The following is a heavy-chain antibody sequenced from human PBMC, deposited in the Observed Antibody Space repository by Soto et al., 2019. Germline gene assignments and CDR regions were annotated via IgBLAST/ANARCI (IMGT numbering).Heavy chain of an antibody. Sequence: EVQLVESGGGLVKPGGSLRLSCAASGFSCISYSMNWVRQAPGTGLEWVSSINEDSSYIYYAHSLRGRFTISRDNAKDSLYLQMNSLRAEDTAVYYCVRDFGWYFRSGYMDVWGDGATVTVSS. CDR3: VRDFGWYFRSGYMDV. CDR1: GFSCISYS. D-gene: IGHD3-3*01. V-gene: IGHV3-21*02. CDR2: INEDSSYI. J-gene: IGHJ6*03.